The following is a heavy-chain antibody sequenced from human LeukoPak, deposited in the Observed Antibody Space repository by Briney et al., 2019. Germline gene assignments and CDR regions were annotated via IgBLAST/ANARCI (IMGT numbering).Heavy chain of an antibody. J-gene: IGHJ4*02. CDR3: AIGFGEWELPDY. V-gene: IGHV4-30-2*02. Sequence: PSQTLSLTCAVSGGSISSGGYSWSWIRQPPGKGLEWIGYIYHSGNTYYNPSLKSRVTISVDRSKNQFSLKLSSVTAADTAVYYCAIGFGEWELPDYWGQGTLVTVSS. CDR1: GGSISSGGYS. CDR2: IYHSGNT. D-gene: IGHD1-26*01.